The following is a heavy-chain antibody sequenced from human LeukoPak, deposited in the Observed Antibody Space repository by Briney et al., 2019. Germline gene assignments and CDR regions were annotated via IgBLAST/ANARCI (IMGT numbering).Heavy chain of an antibody. CDR3: AKPYSSGWTEYFQH. Sequence: GGSLRLSCAASGFTFSSYAMSWVRQAPGQGLEWVSAISGSGGSTYYADSVKGRFTISRDNSKDTLYLQMNSLRAEDTAVYYCAKPYSSGWTEYFQHWGQGTLVTVSS. V-gene: IGHV3-23*01. CDR2: ISGSGGST. CDR1: GFTFSSYA. J-gene: IGHJ1*01. D-gene: IGHD6-19*01.